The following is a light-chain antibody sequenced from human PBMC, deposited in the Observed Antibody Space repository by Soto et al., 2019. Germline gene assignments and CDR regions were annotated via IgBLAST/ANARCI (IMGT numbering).Light chain of an antibody. CDR2: GAS. CDR3: QQYNNLPIT. Sequence: EIVMTQSPATLSVSPGERATLSCRASQSVRSNLAWYQQKPGQAPRLLIYGASTRATGIPARFSGSGSGTEFTLTISSLQSEDFAVYYCQQYNNLPITFGQGTRLEIK. V-gene: IGKV3-15*01. CDR1: QSVRSN. J-gene: IGKJ5*01.